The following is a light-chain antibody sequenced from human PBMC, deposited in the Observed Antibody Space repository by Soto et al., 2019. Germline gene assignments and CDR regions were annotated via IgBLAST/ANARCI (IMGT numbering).Light chain of an antibody. Sequence: AIQMTQSPSSLSASVGDRVTITCRASQDIRNDLGWYQQKPGKAPKLLIYTASSLYSGVPSRFSGSGSGTYFTLTISSLQPEDVATYYCLQNHNYPFAFGPGTKLTIK. CDR2: TAS. CDR1: QDIRND. J-gene: IGKJ3*01. V-gene: IGKV1-6*01. CDR3: LQNHNYPFA.